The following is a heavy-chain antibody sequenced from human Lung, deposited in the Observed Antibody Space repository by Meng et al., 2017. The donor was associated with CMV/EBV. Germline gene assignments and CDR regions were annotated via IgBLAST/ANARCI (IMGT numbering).Heavy chain of an antibody. Sequence: GEXXKIXCAASGFTFSSHWMSWVRQAPGKGLEWVANIKQDGSEKYYVDCVKGRFTISRDNAENPLYLQMNSLRAEDTAVYYCAREGVFGVVIAGYYGMDVXGQGXTVTVSS. V-gene: IGHV3-7*01. CDR1: GFTFSSHW. D-gene: IGHD3-3*01. CDR2: IKQDGSEK. J-gene: IGHJ6*01. CDR3: AREGVFGVVIAGYYGMDV.